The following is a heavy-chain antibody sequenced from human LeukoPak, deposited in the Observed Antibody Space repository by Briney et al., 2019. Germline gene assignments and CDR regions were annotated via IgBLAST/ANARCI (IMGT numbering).Heavy chain of an antibody. CDR1: GFTFSRYW. Sequence: PGGSLRLSCAASGFTFSRYWMSWVRQAPGKGLEWVANINQDGSEIYYVDSVKGRFTISRDNAKNSVYLQMNSLRAEDMAVCYCAKDEAWGQGTLVTVSS. J-gene: IGHJ5*02. CDR3: AKDEA. V-gene: IGHV3-7*01. CDR2: INQDGSEI.